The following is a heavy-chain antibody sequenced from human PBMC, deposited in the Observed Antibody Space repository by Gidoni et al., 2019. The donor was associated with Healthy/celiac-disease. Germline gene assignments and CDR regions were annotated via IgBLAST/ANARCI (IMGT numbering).Heavy chain of an antibody. CDR1: AFTFVGYA. CDR2: IRSKADGETT. CDR3: TRVTYCDYAEVWDY. V-gene: IGHV3-49*04. J-gene: IGHJ4*02. D-gene: IGHD4-17*01. Sequence: VQLVESGGGLVPPGRSLRLSCTASAFTFVGYAMSWVRQAPGKGLEWGGFIRSKADGETTEDAASVKGRFTISRDEYKSIAYLQMNSVKTEDTAVYDCTRVTYCDYAEVWDYWGQGTLVTVSS.